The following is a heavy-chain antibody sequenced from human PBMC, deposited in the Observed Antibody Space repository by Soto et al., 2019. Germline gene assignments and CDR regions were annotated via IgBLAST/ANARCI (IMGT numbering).Heavy chain of an antibody. D-gene: IGHD3-10*01. CDR3: ATDHGSAPFDY. J-gene: IGHJ4*02. CDR1: GFTFSSYG. CDR2: IWGDGSNK. Sequence: GGSLRLSCAASGFTFSSYGMHWVHQGPGKGLEWVAVIWGDGSNKIYADSVKGRFTISRDNSKNTLYLQMNSLGAEDTAVYYCATDHGSAPFDYWGQGTLVIVSS. V-gene: IGHV3-33*01.